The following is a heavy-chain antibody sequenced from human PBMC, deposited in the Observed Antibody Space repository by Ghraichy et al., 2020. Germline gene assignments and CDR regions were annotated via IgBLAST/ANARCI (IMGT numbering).Heavy chain of an antibody. J-gene: IGHJ4*02. CDR1: GFPFSDNY. CDR2: IRNKANSQTT. V-gene: IGHV3-72*01. D-gene: IGHD3-3*01. Sequence: GGSLRLSCATSGFPFSDNYMDWVRQAPGKGLEWVGRIRNKANSQTTEYSASVKCRFTISRDDSKNSLYLQMHSLKTEDTSVYYCTRTGYYGAGSTIDSWGQGTLVTVSS. CDR3: TRTGYYGAGSTIDS.